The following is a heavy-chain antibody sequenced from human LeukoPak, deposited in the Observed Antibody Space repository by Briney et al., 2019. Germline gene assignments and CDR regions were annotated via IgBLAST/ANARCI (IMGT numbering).Heavy chain of an antibody. J-gene: IGHJ4*02. CDR3: AKISGYYPFDY. CDR1: GFTFSSYG. Sequence: PGGSLRLSCAASGFTFSSYGMNWVRQSPGKGLEWVAVILHDGSNKYYADSEKGRFTISRDNSKNTLYLQMNSLRAEDTAVYYCAKISGYYPFDYWGQGTLVTVSS. V-gene: IGHV3-30*18. D-gene: IGHD3-22*01. CDR2: ILHDGSNK.